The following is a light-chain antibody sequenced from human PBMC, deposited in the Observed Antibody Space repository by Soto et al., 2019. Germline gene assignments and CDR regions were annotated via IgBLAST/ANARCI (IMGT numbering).Light chain of an antibody. Sequence: QSALTQPRSVSGSPGQSVTISCTGTSSDVGAYNYVSWYQQHPGKAPKLMIHDVSKRPSGVPDRFSGSKSGNAASLTISGLQAEDEADYYCAAWDDTLGGFYVFGTGTKLTVL. CDR1: SSDVGAYNY. CDR2: DVS. CDR3: AAWDDTLGGFYV. V-gene: IGLV2-11*01. J-gene: IGLJ1*01.